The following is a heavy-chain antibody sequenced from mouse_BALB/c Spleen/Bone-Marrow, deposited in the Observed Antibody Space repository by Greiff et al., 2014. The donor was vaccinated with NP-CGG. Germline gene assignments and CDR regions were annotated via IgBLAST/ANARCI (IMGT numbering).Heavy chain of an antibody. CDR1: GYTFTSYT. J-gene: IGHJ3*01. CDR3: ARLNYGYWFAY. CDR2: FNPSSGYI. V-gene: IGHV1-4*02. Sequence: QVQLKQSAAELARPGASVKMSCKASGYTFTSYTMHWVKQRPGQGLEWIGYFNPSSGYIEYNQKFKDKTTLTADKSSSTAYIQPSSLTSEDSAVYYCARLNYGYWFAYWGQGTLVTVSA. D-gene: IGHD1-2*01.